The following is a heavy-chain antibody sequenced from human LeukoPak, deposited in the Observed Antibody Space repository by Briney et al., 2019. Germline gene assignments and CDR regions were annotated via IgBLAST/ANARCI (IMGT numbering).Heavy chain of an antibody. D-gene: IGHD2-2*02. Sequence: SVKVSCKASGGTFSSYAISWVRQAPGQGLEWMGGIIPIFGTANYAQKFQGRVTITADESTSTAYMELSSLRSEDTAVYYCARRYCSSTSCYSYWFDPWGQGTLVTVSS. CDR3: ARRYCSSTSCYSYWFDP. J-gene: IGHJ5*02. V-gene: IGHV1-69*13. CDR1: GGTFSSYA. CDR2: IIPIFGTA.